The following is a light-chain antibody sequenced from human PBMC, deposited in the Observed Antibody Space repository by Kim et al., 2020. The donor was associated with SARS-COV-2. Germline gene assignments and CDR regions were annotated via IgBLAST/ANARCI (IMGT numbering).Light chain of an antibody. CDR1: RSDVGGYNY. Sequence: GQSITMSCTGTRSDVGGYNYVSWYQQYPGKAPKLMVYAVSKRPSGVSNRFSGSKSGNTASLTISGLQAEGEADYYCTSYTSSITWVFGGGTQLTVL. CDR2: AVS. V-gene: IGLV2-14*04. J-gene: IGLJ3*02. CDR3: TSYTSSITWV.